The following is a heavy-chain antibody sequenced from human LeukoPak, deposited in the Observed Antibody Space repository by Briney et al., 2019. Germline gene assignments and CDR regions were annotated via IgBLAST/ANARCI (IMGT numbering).Heavy chain of an antibody. CDR1: GYILTKYA. J-gene: IGHJ4*02. CDR2: INPNPGHP. CDR3: ARERAICDGFNHFDY. D-gene: IGHD5-24*01. V-gene: IGHV7-4-1*02. Sequence: ASVKVACKASGYILTKYAMNWVRQAPGHGLEWMGWINPNPGHPTYAQGFTGRFVFSLDPSVSTAYLQISSLEAEDTAIYYCARERAICDGFNHFDYWGQRTLGTVSP.